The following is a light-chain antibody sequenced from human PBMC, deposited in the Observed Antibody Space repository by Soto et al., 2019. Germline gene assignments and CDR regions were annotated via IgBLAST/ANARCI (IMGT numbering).Light chain of an antibody. CDR1: KSNIGTNT. V-gene: IGLV1-44*01. CDR3: AAWDDSLNGVI. J-gene: IGLJ2*01. CDR2: RND. Sequence: QSVLTQPPSASGTPGQRVTISCSGSKSNIGTNTVNWYQHLPGTAPKLLIYRNDQRPSGVPDRLSGSKSGTSASLAISGLQSEDEADYYCAAWDDSLNGVIFGAGTKVTVL.